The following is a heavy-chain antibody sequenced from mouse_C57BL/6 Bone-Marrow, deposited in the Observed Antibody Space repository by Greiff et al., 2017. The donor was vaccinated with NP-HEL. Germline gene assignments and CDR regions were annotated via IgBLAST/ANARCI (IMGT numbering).Heavy chain of an antibody. CDR1: GFTITDDY. Sequence: EVQLQQSGAELVRPGASVKLSCTASGFTITDDYMHWVKQRPEQGLEWIGWIDPENGDTESASKFQGKATITADTSSNTAYLQLSSLTSEDTAVYYCTTDGTLYAMDYWGQGTSVTVSS. CDR3: TTDGTLYAMDY. CDR2: IDPENGDT. V-gene: IGHV14-4*01. D-gene: IGHD2-1*01. J-gene: IGHJ4*01.